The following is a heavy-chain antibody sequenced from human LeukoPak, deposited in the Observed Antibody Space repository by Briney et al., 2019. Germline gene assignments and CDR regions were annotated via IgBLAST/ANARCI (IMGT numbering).Heavy chain of an antibody. CDR1: GFTFSSYG. J-gene: IGHJ4*02. D-gene: IGHD3-10*01. CDR2: ISYDGSNK. CDR3: AKGWFGELIDY. Sequence: GGSLRLSCAASGFTFSSYGMHWVRQAPGKGLEWVAVISYDGSNKYYADSVKGRFTISRDNSKNTLYLQMNSLRAEDTAVYYCAKGWFGELIDYWGQGTLVTVSS. V-gene: IGHV3-30*18.